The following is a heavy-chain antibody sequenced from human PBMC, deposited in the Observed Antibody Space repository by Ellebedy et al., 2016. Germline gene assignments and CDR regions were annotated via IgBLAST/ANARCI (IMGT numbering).Heavy chain of an antibody. CDR1: GGSFSGYY. D-gene: IGHD2-15*01. Sequence: SETLSLXXAVYGGSFSGYYWSWIRQPPGKGLEWIGEINHSGSTNYNPSLKSRVTISVDTSKNQFSLKLSSVTAADTAVYYCARGGRRGRGLGYWFDPWGQGTLVTVSS. J-gene: IGHJ5*02. CDR3: ARGGRRGRGLGYWFDP. CDR2: INHSGST. V-gene: IGHV4-34*01.